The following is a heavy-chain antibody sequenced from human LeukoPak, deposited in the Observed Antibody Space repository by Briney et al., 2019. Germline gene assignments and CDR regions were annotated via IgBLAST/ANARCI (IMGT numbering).Heavy chain of an antibody. CDR3: AKVLSSWFGELSHFDY. CDR2: ISYDGSNK. V-gene: IGHV3-30*18. J-gene: IGHJ4*02. D-gene: IGHD3-10*01. CDR1: GFTFSSYG. Sequence: QPGRSLRLSCAASGFTFSSYGMHWVRQAPGKGLEWVAVISYDGSNKYYADSVKGRFTISRDNSKNTLYLQMNSLRAEDTAVYYCAKVLSSWFGELSHFDYWGQGTLVTVSS.